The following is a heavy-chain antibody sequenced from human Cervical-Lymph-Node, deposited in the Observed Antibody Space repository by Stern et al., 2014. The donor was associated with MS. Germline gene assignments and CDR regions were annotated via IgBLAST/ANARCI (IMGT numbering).Heavy chain of an antibody. CDR2: MSNDGSKK. D-gene: IGHD2-2*01. CDR1: GFNFSTYG. V-gene: IGHV3-30*18. Sequence: QMQLVQSGGGVVQPGRSLRLSCAASGFNFSTYGMHWVRQAPGKVVEWVAIMSNDGSKKYYAASVKGRFTISRDNPKNTLYLQMNTLRPEDTAVYYCAKICSSTTSNGVDYWGQGTLVIVSS. CDR3: AKICSSTTSNGVDY. J-gene: IGHJ4*02.